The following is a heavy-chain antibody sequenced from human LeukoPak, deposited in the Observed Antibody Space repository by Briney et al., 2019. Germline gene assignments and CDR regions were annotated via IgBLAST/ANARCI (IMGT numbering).Heavy chain of an antibody. J-gene: IGHJ4*02. D-gene: IGHD4-11*01. CDR3: ARERNDYHFDY. CDR1: GGSISSYY. V-gene: IGHV4-59*12. Sequence: SETLSLTCTVSGGSISSYYWSWIRQPPGMRLEWIAYIYYSGRTNYNPSLKSRVTIAVDTSRNQFSLKLSSVTAADTAVYYCARERNDYHFDYWGQGTLVTVSS. CDR2: IYYSGRT.